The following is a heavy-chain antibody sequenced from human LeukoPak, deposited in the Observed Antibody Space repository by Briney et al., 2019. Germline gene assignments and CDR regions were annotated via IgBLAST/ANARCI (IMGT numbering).Heavy chain of an antibody. V-gene: IGHV4-39*07. CDR2: INHSGST. Sequence: SETLSLTCTVSGDSINSRSYYWGWIRQPPGQGLEWIGEINHSGSTNYNPSLKSRVTISVDTSKNQFSLKLSSVTAADTAVYYCAARRRYSSSWHPRAEYFQHWGQGTLVTVSS. CDR1: GDSINSRSYY. CDR3: AARRRYSSSWHPRAEYFQH. D-gene: IGHD6-13*01. J-gene: IGHJ1*01.